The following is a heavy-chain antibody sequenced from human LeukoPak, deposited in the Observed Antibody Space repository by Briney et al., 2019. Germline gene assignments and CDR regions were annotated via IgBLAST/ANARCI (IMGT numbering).Heavy chain of an antibody. V-gene: IGHV1-2*02. J-gene: IGHJ1*01. CDR3: ARGNDYGDYRYFQH. CDR2: INPNSGGT. CDR1: GYTFTGYY. D-gene: IGHD4-17*01. Sequence: ASVKVSCKASGYTFTGYYMHWVRQAPGQGVEWMGWINPNSGGTNYAQKFQGRVTMTRDTSISTAYMELSRLRSDDTAVYYCARGNDYGDYRYFQHWGQGTLVTVSS.